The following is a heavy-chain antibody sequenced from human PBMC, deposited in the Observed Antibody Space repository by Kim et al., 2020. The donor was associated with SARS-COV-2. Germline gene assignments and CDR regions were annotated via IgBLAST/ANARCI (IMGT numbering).Heavy chain of an antibody. J-gene: IGHJ6*01. V-gene: IGHV5-51*01. CDR2: IDPGDSDT. D-gene: IGHD2-21*01. CDR1: GYNFNRNW. Sequence: GESLKISCKGSGYNFNRNWIGWVRQMPGKGLEWKGIIDPGDSDTRYTPSFQGQVTISVDKSINTAYLQWSSLQASDTAIYYSARLALRSLPLWSPWTHGM. CDR3: ARLALRSLPLWSPWTHGM.